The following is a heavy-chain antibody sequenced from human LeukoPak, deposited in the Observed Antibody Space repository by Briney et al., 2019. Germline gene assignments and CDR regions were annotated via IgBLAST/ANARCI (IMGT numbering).Heavy chain of an antibody. Sequence: GESLRLSCAASGFTFSSYVMSWVRQAPGKGLEWVSAISGSGGSTYYADSVKGRFTISRDNSKNTLYLQMNSLRAEDTAVYFCAKAALYYEISGYDSWGQGTLVTLSS. CDR2: ISGSGGST. CDR1: GFTFSSYV. CDR3: AKAALYYEISGYDS. V-gene: IGHV3-23*01. D-gene: IGHD3-22*01. J-gene: IGHJ4*02.